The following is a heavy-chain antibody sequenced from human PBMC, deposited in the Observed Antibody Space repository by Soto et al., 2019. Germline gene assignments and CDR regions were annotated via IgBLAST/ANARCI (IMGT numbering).Heavy chain of an antibody. CDR1: GFTFSNYA. J-gene: IGHJ4*02. CDR2: FTTAALT. D-gene: IGHD6-19*01. V-gene: IGHV3-23*01. Sequence: EVQLLESGGGLVQPGGSLRLFCAASGFTFSNYAMTWVQAPGKGLEWVSTFTTAALTFCGDAVKGRFTISRDNSKSTLYLQMNSLRADDTAIYFCARTDKFTSQSSGWANRFDYWGQGTLVTVSS. CDR3: ARTDKFTSQSSGWANRFDY.